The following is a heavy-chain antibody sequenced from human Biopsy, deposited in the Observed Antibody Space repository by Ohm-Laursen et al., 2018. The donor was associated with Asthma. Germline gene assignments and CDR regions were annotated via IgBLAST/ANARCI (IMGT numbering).Heavy chain of an antibody. CDR1: GFSLGTRGVG. J-gene: IGHJ4*01. V-gene: IGHV2-5*01. Sequence: PTQTLTLTCTFSGFSLGTRGVGVGWIRQSPGKAPEWLALIYGNDEKRYSPSLTSGLAITKDTSKNLVVLAMSSLDHVDTATYFYARSVRLSNSFNGYDSFYFDYWGPGTLVSVSS. D-gene: IGHD3-22*01. CDR2: IYGNDEK. CDR3: ARSVRLSNSFNGYDSFYFDY.